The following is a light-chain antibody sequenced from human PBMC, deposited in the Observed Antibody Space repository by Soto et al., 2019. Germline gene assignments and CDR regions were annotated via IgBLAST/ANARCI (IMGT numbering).Light chain of an antibody. CDR1: SSDVGGYNY. CDR3: SSYTSSSTLHV. J-gene: IGLJ1*01. V-gene: IGLV2-14*01. Sequence: QSALTQPASVSGSPGQSITITCTGTSSDVGGYNYVSWYQQHPDKAPELMIYDVSSRPSGVSNRFSGSKSGNTASLTISGLQAEDEADYYCSSYTSSSTLHVFGTGTKLTVL. CDR2: DVS.